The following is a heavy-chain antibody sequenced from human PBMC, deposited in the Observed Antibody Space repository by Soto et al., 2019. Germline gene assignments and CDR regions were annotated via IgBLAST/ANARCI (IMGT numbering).Heavy chain of an antibody. Sequence: EVQLVQSGAEVKKPGESLKISCKGSGYSFTSYWIAWVRQMPGRGLEWMGIIYPGDSRTRYSPSFEGQVTISADKSISTAYLQGSSLKASDTAMYYCVRDLAYGGNSDWFDPCGEGTLVTVSS. V-gene: IGHV5-51*01. CDR2: IYPGDSRT. CDR1: GYSFTSYW. CDR3: VRDLAYGGNSDWFDP. D-gene: IGHD2-21*02. J-gene: IGHJ5*02.